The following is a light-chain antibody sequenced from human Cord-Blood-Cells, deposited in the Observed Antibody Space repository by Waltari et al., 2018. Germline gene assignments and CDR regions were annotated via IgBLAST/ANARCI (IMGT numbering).Light chain of an antibody. CDR1: STAVGGDNY. V-gene: IGLV2-14*01. J-gene: IGLJ2*01. Sequence: QSALTQPASESGSPGQSITISCPGPSTAVGGDNYVPWYQQHPGKAPKLMIYDVSNRPSGVSNRFSGSKSGNTASLTISGLQAEDEADYYCSSYTSSSTVVFGGGTKLTVL. CDR3: SSYTSSSTVV. CDR2: DVS.